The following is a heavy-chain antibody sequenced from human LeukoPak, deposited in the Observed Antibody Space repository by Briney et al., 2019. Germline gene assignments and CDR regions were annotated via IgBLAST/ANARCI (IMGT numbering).Heavy chain of an antibody. Sequence: GGSLRLSCSASGFTFSDYDMNWVRQAPGKGLEWVSSISYLSSHVYYGDSVKGRFSISRDNAKNSLYLQMNSLGAEDTAIYYCGRAFPPLRTSSAGDLWGQGVLVTVSS. CDR2: ISYLSSHV. V-gene: IGHV3-21*01. D-gene: IGHD3-16*01. CDR3: GRAFPPLRTSSAGDL. J-gene: IGHJ4*02. CDR1: GFTFSDYD.